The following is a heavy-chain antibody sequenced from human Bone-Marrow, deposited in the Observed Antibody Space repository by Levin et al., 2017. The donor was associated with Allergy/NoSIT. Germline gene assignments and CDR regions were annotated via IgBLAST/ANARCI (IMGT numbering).Heavy chain of an antibody. V-gene: IGHV4-38-2*02. J-gene: IGHJ4*02. D-gene: IGHD6-13*01. CDR2: IYHTGSA. CDR3: AGQVVAVGSFDY. Sequence: PSETLSLTCTISGYSISSGYNWGWIRQPPGKGLEWIGNIYHTGSAYYNPSLKSRVTLSVDRSNNQFSLNLGSVTAADAAVYFCAGQVVAVGSFDYWGQGTLVTVPS. CDR1: GYSISSGYN.